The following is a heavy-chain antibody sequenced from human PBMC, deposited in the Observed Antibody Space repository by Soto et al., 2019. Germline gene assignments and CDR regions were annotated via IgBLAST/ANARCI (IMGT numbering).Heavy chain of an antibody. Sequence: ETLSLTCAVYGGSFSGYYWSWIRQPPGKGLEWIGEINHSGSTNYNPSLKSRVTISVDTSKNQFSLKLGAVTAADTAVYYCARYNPAFDYWGQGTLVTVSS. CDR2: INHSGST. CDR3: ARYNPAFDY. CDR1: GGSFSGYY. V-gene: IGHV4-34*01. D-gene: IGHD1-1*01. J-gene: IGHJ4*02.